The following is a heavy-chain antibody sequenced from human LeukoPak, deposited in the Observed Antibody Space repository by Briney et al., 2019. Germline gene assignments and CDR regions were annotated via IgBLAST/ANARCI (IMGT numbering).Heavy chain of an antibody. CDR2: INPNSGGT. CDR3: AKAQHGWGVLFDY. D-gene: IGHD3-16*01. CDR1: GYTFTGYY. Sequence: ASVTVSCTASGYTFTGYYMHWVRQAPGQGLEWMGWINPNSGGTNYAQKFQGWVTMTRDTSISTAYMELSRLRSDDTAVYYCAKAQHGWGVLFDYWGQGTLVTVSS. J-gene: IGHJ4*02. V-gene: IGHV1-2*04.